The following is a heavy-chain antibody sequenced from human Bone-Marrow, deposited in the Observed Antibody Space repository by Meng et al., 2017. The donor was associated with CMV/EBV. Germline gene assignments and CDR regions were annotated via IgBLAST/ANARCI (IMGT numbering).Heavy chain of an antibody. J-gene: IGHJ6*01. CDR3: ARVSARIAARNHYYYGMDV. CDR2: IIPIFGTA. D-gene: IGHD6-6*01. CDR1: GGTFSSYA. V-gene: IGHV1-69*05. Sequence: SVKVSCKASGGTFSSYAISWVRQAPGQGLEWMGGIIPIFGTANYAQKFQGRVTSTTDESQRTAYMELSSLRSEDTAVYYCARVSARIAARNHYYYGMDVWGQGTTVTVSS.